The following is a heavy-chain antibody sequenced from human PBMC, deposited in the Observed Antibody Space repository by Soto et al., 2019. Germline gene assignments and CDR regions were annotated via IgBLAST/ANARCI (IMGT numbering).Heavy chain of an antibody. J-gene: IGHJ4*02. CDR1: GFTFSSYA. Sequence: GGSLRLSCATSGFTFSSYAMSWVRQAPGKGLEWVSAISGSGDSTYYADSVKGRFTISRDNSKNTLYLQMSSLRAEDTAVYYCAKASYGDPYYFDYWAQGTLVTVSS. CDR2: ISGSGDST. D-gene: IGHD4-17*01. CDR3: AKASYGDPYYFDY. V-gene: IGHV3-23*01.